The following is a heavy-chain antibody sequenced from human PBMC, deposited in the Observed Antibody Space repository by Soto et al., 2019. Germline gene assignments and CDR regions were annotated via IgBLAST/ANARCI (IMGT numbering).Heavy chain of an antibody. CDR2: MNPSGRNT. V-gene: IGHV1-8*01. J-gene: IGHJ3*01. CDR1: GLAFPIDD. CDR3: ARYRTKVPVAFDV. D-gene: IGHD3-16*02. Sequence: QVPLVQSGAEVKKPGASVQVSCKASGLAFPIDDIIWVRQTIGQGLEFMGWMNPSGRNTGYTQKFQGRATFTWNTPTSTAYRDLSGVRSEDTAVYYCARYRTKVPVAFDVWGQGTMVTVSS.